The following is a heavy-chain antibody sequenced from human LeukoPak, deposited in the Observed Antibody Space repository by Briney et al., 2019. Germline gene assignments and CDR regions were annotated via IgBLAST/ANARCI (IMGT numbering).Heavy chain of an antibody. CDR3: TRGATD. J-gene: IGHJ4*02. D-gene: IGHD5-12*01. CDR1: GFSVSSNY. Sequence: GGSLRLSCAASGFSVSSNYMSWVRQAPGKGLVWVSRIYSDVSSTSYADPVKGRFTISRDNAKNTLYLQMNSLRAEDTAVYYCTRGATDWGQGTLVTVSS. V-gene: IGHV3-74*01. CDR2: IYSDVSST.